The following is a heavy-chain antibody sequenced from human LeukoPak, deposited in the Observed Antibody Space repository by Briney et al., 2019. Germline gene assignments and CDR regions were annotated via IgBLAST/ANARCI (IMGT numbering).Heavy chain of an antibody. CDR1: GFTFSSYE. D-gene: IGHD6-13*01. CDR2: ISSSSSNI. V-gene: IGHV3-48*02. J-gene: IGHJ4*02. Sequence: GGSLRLSCAASGFTFSSYEMNWVRQAPGKGLEWVSYISSSSSNIYYADSVKGRITISRDNAKNSLYLQMNSLRDEDTAVYYCARRAAAGTNYFDYWGQGTLVTVSS. CDR3: ARRAAAGTNYFDY.